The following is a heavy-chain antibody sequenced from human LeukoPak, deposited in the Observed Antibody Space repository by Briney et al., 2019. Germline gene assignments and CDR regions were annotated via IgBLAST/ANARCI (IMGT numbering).Heavy chain of an antibody. CDR3: ARHSIAAAGDAFDI. J-gene: IGHJ3*02. V-gene: IGHV4-59*08. CDR1: GGSISSYY. Sequence: SETLSLTCTVSGGSISSYYWSWIRQPPGKGLEWIGYIYYSGSTNYNPSLKGRVTISVDTSKNQFSLKLSSVTAADTAVYYCARHSIAAAGDAFDIWGQGTMVTVSS. D-gene: IGHD6-13*01. CDR2: IYYSGST.